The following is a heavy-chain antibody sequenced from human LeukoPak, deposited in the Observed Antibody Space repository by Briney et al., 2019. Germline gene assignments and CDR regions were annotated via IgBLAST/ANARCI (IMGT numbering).Heavy chain of an antibody. CDR3: ARLWGGVVPADQSDY. V-gene: IGHV1-46*01. Sequence: ASVTVSCKASGYTFTSYYMHWVRQAPGQGLEWMGIINPSGGSTSYAQKSQGRVTMTRDTSTSTVYMELSSLRSEDTAVYYCARLWGGVVPADQSDYWGQGTLVTVSS. D-gene: IGHD2-2*01. CDR2: INPSGGST. CDR1: GYTFTSYY. J-gene: IGHJ4*02.